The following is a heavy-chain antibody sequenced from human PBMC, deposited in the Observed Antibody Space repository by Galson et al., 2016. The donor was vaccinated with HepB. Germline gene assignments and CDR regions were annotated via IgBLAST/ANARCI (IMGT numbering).Heavy chain of an antibody. J-gene: IGHJ4*02. Sequence: SVKVSCKASGYTFTSYGISWVRQAPGQGLEWMGWISAYNGNTNYAQKLQGRVTMTTDTSTSTAYMELRSLRSDDTAVYYCARDLLESVLVVIPYYWGQGTLVTVSS. CDR1: GYTFTSYG. D-gene: IGHD3-22*01. CDR2: ISAYNGNT. V-gene: IGHV1-18*01. CDR3: ARDLLESVLVVIPYY.